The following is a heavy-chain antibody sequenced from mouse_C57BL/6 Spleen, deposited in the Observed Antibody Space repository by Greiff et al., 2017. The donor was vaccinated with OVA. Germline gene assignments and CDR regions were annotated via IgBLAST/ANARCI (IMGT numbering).Heavy chain of an antibody. D-gene: IGHD2-4*01. CDR1: GFTFSDYY. CDR2: INYDGSST. J-gene: IGHJ4*01. V-gene: IGHV5-16*01. CDR3: ARVGDYAGAMDY. Sequence: EVKLMESEGGLVQPGSSMKLSCTASGFTFSDYYMAWVRPVPEKGLEWVANINYDGSSTYYLDSLKSRFIISRDNAKNILYLQMSSLKSEDTATYYCARVGDYAGAMDYWGQGTSVTVSS.